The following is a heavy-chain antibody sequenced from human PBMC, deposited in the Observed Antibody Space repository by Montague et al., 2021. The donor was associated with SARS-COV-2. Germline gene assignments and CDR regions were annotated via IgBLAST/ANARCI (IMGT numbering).Heavy chain of an antibody. CDR2: IYHTGTI. V-gene: IGHV4-31*03. CDR1: GDSITSFCCN. CDR3: ARDRGWGSRGAGYIDL. D-gene: IGHD2-21*01. Sequence: TLSLTCTVSGDSITSFCCNWIRLRCHPAQGLVGSGYIYHTGTICYHLSLQTRLRTSVDTSKNELSLTLTSVTAADTAIYYCARDRGWGSRGAGYIDLWGRG. J-gene: IGHJ2*01.